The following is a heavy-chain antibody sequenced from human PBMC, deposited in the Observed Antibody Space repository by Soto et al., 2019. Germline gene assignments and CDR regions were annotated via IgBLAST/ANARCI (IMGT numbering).Heavy chain of an antibody. J-gene: IGHJ4*02. CDR3: ARHLYNFGYRGLTFFDY. CDR1: GDSIFSSSYY. V-gene: IGHV4-39*01. D-gene: IGHD5-18*01. CDR2: MDSSGST. Sequence: SETLSLTCIVSGDSIFSSSYYWGWTRQPPGKGLEWIGSMDSSGSTYYNPSLKSRVTISVDTSKNQFSLRLGSVTAADTAVYYCARHLYNFGYRGLTFFDYWGQGTQVTVSS.